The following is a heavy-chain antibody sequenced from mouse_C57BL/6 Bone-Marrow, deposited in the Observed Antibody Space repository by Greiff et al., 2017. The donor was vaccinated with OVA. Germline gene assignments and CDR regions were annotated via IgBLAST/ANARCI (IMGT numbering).Heavy chain of an antibody. CDR3: ARYPITTVVAVDY. CDR2: IHPNSGST. D-gene: IGHD1-1*01. V-gene: IGHV1-64*01. Sequence: VQLQQPGAELVKPGASVKLSCKASGYTFTSYWMHWVKQRPGQGLEWIGMIHPNSGSTNYNEKFKSKATLTVDKSSSTAYMQLSSLTSEDSAVYYCARYPITTVVAVDYWGQGTTLTVSS. J-gene: IGHJ2*01. CDR1: GYTFTSYW.